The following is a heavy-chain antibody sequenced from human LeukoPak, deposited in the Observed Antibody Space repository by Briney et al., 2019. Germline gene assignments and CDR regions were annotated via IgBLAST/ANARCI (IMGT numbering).Heavy chain of an antibody. CDR2: ISWNSGRI. CDR1: GFTFGDYA. D-gene: IGHD3-10*01. Sequence: PGGSLRLSCTASGFTFGDYAMHWVRQAPGKGLEWVSGISWNSGRIGYAVSVKGRFTISRDNAKNSLYLQMNTLRPEDTALYYCVKDKEDPITMVRGFDYWGQGTLVTVSS. V-gene: IGHV3-9*01. J-gene: IGHJ4*02. CDR3: VKDKEDPITMVRGFDY.